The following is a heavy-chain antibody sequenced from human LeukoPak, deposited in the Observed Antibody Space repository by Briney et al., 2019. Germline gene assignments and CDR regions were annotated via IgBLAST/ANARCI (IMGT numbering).Heavy chain of an antibody. CDR2: ISSSGSTI. D-gene: IGHD1-26*01. J-gene: IGHJ4*02. V-gene: IGHV3-48*01. Sequence: PGGSLRLSCAASGFTFSSYNMNWVRQAPGKGLEWVSYISSSGSTIYYADSVKGRFTISRDNSMNTLYLQMNSLRAEDTAVYSCAKDRLGALLYFDSWGQGTLVAVSS. CDR1: GFTFSSYN. CDR3: AKDRLGALLYFDS.